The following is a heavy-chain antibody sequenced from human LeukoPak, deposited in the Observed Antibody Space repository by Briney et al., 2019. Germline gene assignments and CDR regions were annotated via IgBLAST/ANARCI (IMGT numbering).Heavy chain of an antibody. V-gene: IGHV3-64*01. D-gene: IGHD5-24*01. CDR2: ISSNGGST. CDR1: GFTFSGYA. J-gene: IGHJ1*01. Sequence: GGSLRLSCAASGFTFSGYAMHWVRQAPGKGLEYVSAISSNGGSTYYANSVRGRFTISRDNSKNTLYLQMGSLRAEDMAVYYCARSTDNYVYQHWGQGTLVTVSS. CDR3: ARSTDNYVYQH.